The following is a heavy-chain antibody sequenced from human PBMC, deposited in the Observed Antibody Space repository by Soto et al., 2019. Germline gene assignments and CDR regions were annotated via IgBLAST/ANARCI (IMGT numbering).Heavy chain of an antibody. CDR1: GSTFSRIG. CDR2: ISPHKDDT. D-gene: IGHD3-10*01. J-gene: IGHJ4*02. CDR3: ARDLDGSGSYFTNY. Sequence: ASLQGSCKPSGSTFSRIGISWVRQAPGQGLEWMGWISPHKDDTYYAQRLQGRVTMTTDTSTNTAYMELRNLRSDDTAVYFCARDLDGSGSYFTNYWGPGTLVTVSS. V-gene: IGHV1-18*01.